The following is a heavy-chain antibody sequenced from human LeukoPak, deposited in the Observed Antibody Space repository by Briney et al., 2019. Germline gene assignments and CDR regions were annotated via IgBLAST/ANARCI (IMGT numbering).Heavy chain of an antibody. D-gene: IGHD2-15*01. Sequence: PSETLSLTCTVSGASIRSGDYYWSWIRQPPGKGLEWIGYIYDSGSTYYNPTLKSRITISVDTSENRFSLKLSSVTATDTAVYYCARDCSGGSCYGAFDIWGQGTMVTVSS. V-gene: IGHV4-30-4*01. CDR3: ARDCSGGSCYGAFDI. J-gene: IGHJ3*02. CDR1: GASIRSGDYY. CDR2: IYDSGST.